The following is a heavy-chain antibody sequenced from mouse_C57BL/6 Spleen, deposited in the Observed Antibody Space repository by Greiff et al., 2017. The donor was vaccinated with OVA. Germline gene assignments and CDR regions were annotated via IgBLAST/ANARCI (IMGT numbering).Heavy chain of an antibody. J-gene: IGHJ4*01. CDR1: GYTFTDYY. D-gene: IGHD4-1*01. V-gene: IGHV1-26*01. CDR2: INPNNGGT. Sequence: EVQLQQSGPELVKPGASVKISCKASGYTFTDYYMNWVKQSHGKSLEWIGDINPNNGGTSYNQKFKGKATLTEDKSSSTAYMERRSLTSEDSAVYYCARSDWSMDYWGQGTSVTVSS. CDR3: ARSDWSMDY.